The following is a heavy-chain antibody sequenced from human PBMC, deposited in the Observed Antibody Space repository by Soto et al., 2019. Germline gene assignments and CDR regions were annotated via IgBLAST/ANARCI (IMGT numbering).Heavy chain of an antibody. V-gene: IGHV3-66*01. Sequence: GGSLRLSCAASGFTVSSNYMSWVRQAPGKGLEWVSVIYSGGSTYYADSVKGRFTISRDNSKNTLYLQMNSLRAEDMAVYYCARDDLSVGPLGYWGQGTLVTVSS. CDR3: ARDDLSVGPLGY. D-gene: IGHD1-26*01. CDR2: IYSGGST. CDR1: GFTVSSNY. J-gene: IGHJ4*02.